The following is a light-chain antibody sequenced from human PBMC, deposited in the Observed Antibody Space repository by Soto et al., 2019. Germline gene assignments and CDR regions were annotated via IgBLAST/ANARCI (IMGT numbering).Light chain of an antibody. CDR2: GVS. J-gene: IGLJ1*01. CDR3: SSFTGPTALDV. Sequence: QSVLTQPASVSGSPGQSVTISCTGTSSDVGAYKYVSWYQKHPGKAPKLMIYGVSNRPSGVSNRFSGSKSGNTAFLTISVLQPEDEADYYCSSFTGPTALDVFGTGTKVPS. CDR1: SSDVGAYKY. V-gene: IGLV2-14*03.